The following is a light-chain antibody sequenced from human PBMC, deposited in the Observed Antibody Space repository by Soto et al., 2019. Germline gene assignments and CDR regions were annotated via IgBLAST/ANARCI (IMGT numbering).Light chain of an antibody. V-gene: IGLV1-47*01. J-gene: IGLJ2*01. CDR1: SSNVGSYY. CDR2: RNN. CDR3: AAWDDRLSGPGVV. Sequence: SVLTQPPSASGTPGQRVTISCSGSSSNVGSYYVYWYQQLPGTAPKLLIYRNNQRPSGVPDRFSGSKSGTSASLAISGLRSEDEADYYCAAWDDRLSGPGVVFGGGTKLTVL.